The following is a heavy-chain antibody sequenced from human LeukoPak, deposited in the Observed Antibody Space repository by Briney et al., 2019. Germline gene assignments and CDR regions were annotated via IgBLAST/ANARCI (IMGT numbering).Heavy chain of an antibody. J-gene: IGHJ4*02. CDR2: IDTGGSYT. D-gene: IGHD3-22*01. Sequence: GGSLRLSCAASGFTFSSYWMHWLRQTPGQGLVWVSRIDTGGSYTSYADSVKGRFTISRDNAKNTLYMEMNSLRAEDTAVYYCARDFPISDSSGCYLDYWGQGTQVTACS. V-gene: IGHV3-74*01. CDR1: GFTFSSYW. CDR3: ARDFPISDSSGCYLDY.